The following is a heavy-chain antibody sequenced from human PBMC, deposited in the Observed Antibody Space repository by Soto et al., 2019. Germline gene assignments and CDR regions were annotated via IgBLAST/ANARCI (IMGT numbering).Heavy chain of an antibody. CDR3: AKDKGVFNWATSYFDY. Sequence: QPGGSLRLSCAASGFTFSNYAMHLVRQAPGKGPEWVALTSYDGNNEYYTDSVKGRFTISRDNSKNTLFLQMNSPRPEDTAVYYCAKDKGVFNWATSYFDYWVQGALVTVS. CDR2: TSYDGNNE. D-gene: IGHD1-1*01. CDR1: GFTFSNYA. V-gene: IGHV3-30*18. J-gene: IGHJ4*02.